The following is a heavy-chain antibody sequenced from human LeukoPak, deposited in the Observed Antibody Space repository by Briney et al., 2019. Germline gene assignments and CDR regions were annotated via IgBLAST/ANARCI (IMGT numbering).Heavy chain of an antibody. CDR3: ARFYDFWSGYSGFDY. V-gene: IGHV1-2*02. J-gene: IGHJ4*02. D-gene: IGHD3-3*01. CDR1: GYTFTDNY. CDR2: IGPNSGGT. Sequence: ASVKVSCKASGYTFTDNYIHWVRQAPGQGLEFMGWIGPNSGGTNYAQKFQGRVTMTRDTSISTAYMELSRLRSDDTAVYYCARFYDFWSGYSGFDYWGQGTLVTVSS.